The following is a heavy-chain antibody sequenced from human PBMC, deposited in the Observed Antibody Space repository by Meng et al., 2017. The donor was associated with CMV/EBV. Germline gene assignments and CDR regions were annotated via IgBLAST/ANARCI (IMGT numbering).Heavy chain of an antibody. Sequence: GSLRLSCTVSGGSISSYYWSWIRQPPGKGLEWIGYIYYSGSTNYNPSLKSRVTISVDTSKNQFSLKLSSVTAADTAVYYCARGNYDFWSGYSDTFDYWGQGTLVTVSS. D-gene: IGHD3-3*01. J-gene: IGHJ4*02. CDR3: ARGNYDFWSGYSDTFDY. CDR1: GGSISSYY. V-gene: IGHV4-59*01. CDR2: IYYSGST.